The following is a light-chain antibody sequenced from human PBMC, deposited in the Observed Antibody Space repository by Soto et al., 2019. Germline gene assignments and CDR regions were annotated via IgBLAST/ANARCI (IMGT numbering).Light chain of an antibody. V-gene: IGKV3-11*01. Sequence: EILLTQSPATLSLSPGERATLSCRASQSVSSYLAWYQQKPGQAPRLLIHDASNRATGIPARFSGSGSGTDFTLTISSLEPEDFAVYYCQQRSNWPPRFGQGTKVEIK. CDR3: QQRSNWPPR. CDR2: DAS. CDR1: QSVSSY. J-gene: IGKJ1*01.